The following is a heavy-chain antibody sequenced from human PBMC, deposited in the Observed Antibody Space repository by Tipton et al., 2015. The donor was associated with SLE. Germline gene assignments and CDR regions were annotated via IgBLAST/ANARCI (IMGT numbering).Heavy chain of an antibody. D-gene: IGHD1-1*01. CDR1: GDSISSGGYF. Sequence: TLSLTCTVSGDSISSGGYFWSWIRQHPGKGLEWIGYIDDSGSTYYTPSLQSRVTISVDTSKNQFSLKLSSVTAADTAVYYCARGILEPGDYWGQGTLVTVSS. J-gene: IGHJ4*02. V-gene: IGHV4-31*03. CDR3: ARGILEPGDY. CDR2: IDDSGST.